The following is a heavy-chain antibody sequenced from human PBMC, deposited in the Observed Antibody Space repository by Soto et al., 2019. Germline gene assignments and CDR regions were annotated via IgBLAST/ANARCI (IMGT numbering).Heavy chain of an antibody. CDR3: VKDISYSSGWDGFDM. D-gene: IGHD6-19*01. CDR2: STWNSGNI. CDR1: GFSFNNYA. Sequence: EVQLVESGGGLVQPGGSLRLSCAASGFSFNNYAMHWVRQAPGKGLEWVSGSTWNSGNIDYADAVKGRFTISRDNAKNSLYLQLNSLRTEDTALYYCVKDISYSSGWDGFDMWGQGTMVTVSS. V-gene: IGHV3-9*01. J-gene: IGHJ3*02.